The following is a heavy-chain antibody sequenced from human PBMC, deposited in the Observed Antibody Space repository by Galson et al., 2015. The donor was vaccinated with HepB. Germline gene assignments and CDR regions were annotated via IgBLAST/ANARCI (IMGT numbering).Heavy chain of an antibody. J-gene: IGHJ4*02. D-gene: IGHD3-22*01. CDR3: TRADYYDSSGYCFDY. CDR1: GFTFGDYA. CDR2: IRSKAYGGTT. V-gene: IGHV3-49*03. Sequence: SLRLSCAASGFTFGDYAMSWFRQAPGKGLEWVGFIRSKAYGGTTEYAASVKGRFTISRDDSKSIAYLQMNSLKTEDTAVYYCTRADYYDSSGYCFDYWGQGTLVTVSS.